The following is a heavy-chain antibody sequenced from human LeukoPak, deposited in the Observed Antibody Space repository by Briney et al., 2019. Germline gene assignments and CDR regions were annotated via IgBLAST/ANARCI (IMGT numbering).Heavy chain of an antibody. V-gene: IGHV3-7*01. Sequence: GGSLRLSCAASEFSFRDFWMGWVRQGPGQGLEWVANINQGGIETYYVDSVKGRFTISRDNAKKSLFLQMNSLRAEDTAVYYCTKGRSNHYWGQGTLVTVST. CDR1: EFSFRDFW. CDR3: TKGRSNHY. D-gene: IGHD4-11*01. J-gene: IGHJ4*02. CDR2: INQGGIET.